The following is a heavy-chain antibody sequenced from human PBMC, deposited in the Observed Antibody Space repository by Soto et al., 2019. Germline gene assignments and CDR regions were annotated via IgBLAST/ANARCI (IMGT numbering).Heavy chain of an antibody. CDR3: ARGWARGDPGDYYGMDV. CDR2: INSDGSST. CDR1: GFAFSSYW. D-gene: IGHD4-17*01. V-gene: IGHV3-74*01. Sequence: GGSLRLSCAASGFAFSSYWMHWFRQAPGKGLVWVSRINSDGSSTSYADSVKGRFTISRDNAKNTLYLQMNSLRAEDTAVYYCARGWARGDPGDYYGMDVWGQGTTVTVSS. J-gene: IGHJ6*02.